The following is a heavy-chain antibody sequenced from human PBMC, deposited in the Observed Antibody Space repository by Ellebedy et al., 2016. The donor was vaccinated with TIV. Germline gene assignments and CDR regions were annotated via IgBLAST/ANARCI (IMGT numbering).Heavy chain of an antibody. CDR3: ATDGSYGDYLSPAHAFEI. CDR1: GFSFRSYW. CDR2: MRQDGGDK. J-gene: IGHJ3*02. D-gene: IGHD4-17*01. Sequence: GESLKISCVGSGFSFRSYWMSWVRQAPGKGLEWVANMRQDGGDKYYVDSVKGRFTVSRDNAKNSLYLEMNSLRAEDTAVYYCATDGSYGDYLSPAHAFEIWGQGTVVAVSS. V-gene: IGHV3-7*01.